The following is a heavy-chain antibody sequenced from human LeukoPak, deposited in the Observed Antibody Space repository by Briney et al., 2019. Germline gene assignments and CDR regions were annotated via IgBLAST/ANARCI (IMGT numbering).Heavy chain of an antibody. CDR3: AKTRGISISGVVPLCDY. D-gene: IGHD3-3*01. CDR1: GFTFSTSG. CDR2: ISGSGGTP. Sequence: GGSLRLSCAASGFTFSTSGMTWVRQAPGKGLDWVSIISGSGGTPYYTNSVKGRFTISRDNSKNTLYLQMNSLRAEDTAVYYCAKTRGISISGVVPLCDYWGQGTLVTVSS. J-gene: IGHJ4*02. V-gene: IGHV3-23*01.